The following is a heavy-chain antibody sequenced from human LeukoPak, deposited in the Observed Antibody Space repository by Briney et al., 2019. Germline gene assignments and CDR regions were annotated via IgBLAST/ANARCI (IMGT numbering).Heavy chain of an antibody. CDR1: GYTFTGYY. Sequence: GASVKVSCKASGYTFTGYYMHWVRQAPGQGLEWMGWINPNSGGTNYAQKFQGRVTMTRDTSISTAYMELSRLRSDDTAVYYCARLSVVATNKPFDYWGQGTLVTVSS. D-gene: IGHD2-21*01. CDR3: ARLSVVATNKPFDY. V-gene: IGHV1-2*02. J-gene: IGHJ4*02. CDR2: INPNSGGT.